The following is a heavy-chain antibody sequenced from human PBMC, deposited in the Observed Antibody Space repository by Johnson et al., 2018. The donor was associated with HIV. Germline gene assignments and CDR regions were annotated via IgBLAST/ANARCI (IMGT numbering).Heavy chain of an antibody. D-gene: IGHD2-8*01. J-gene: IGHJ3*02. Sequence: VQLVESGGGLVQPGGSLRLSCAASGFTFSSNYMSWVRQAPGKGLEWVSVIYSGSNTYYADSVKGRFTISRDNSKNTLYLQMNSLRAEDTAVYYCARGMYGDAFDIWGQGTMVTVSS. CDR2: IYSGSNT. CDR1: GFTFSSNY. CDR3: ARGMYGDAFDI. V-gene: IGHV3-66*01.